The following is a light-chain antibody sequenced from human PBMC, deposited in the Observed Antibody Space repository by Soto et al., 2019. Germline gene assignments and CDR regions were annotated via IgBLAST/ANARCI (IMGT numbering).Light chain of an antibody. J-gene: IGLJ1*01. CDR1: SSDIGDYDY. Sequence: QSSLTQPASVSGSPGRSITISCTGTSSDIGDYDYVSWYQQRPGRAPKLMIYEVRYRPSGVSNRFSGSKSGNTASLTISGLQAEDEADYYCCSYTRTSNHYFFGSGTKVTVL. CDR2: EVR. CDR3: CSYTRTSNHYF. V-gene: IGLV2-14*01.